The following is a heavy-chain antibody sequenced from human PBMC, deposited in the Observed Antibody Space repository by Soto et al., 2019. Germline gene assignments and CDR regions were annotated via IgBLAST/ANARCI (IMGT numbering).Heavy chain of an antibody. D-gene: IGHD1-26*01. CDR3: ARDQGGGSYYARFDP. Sequence: GASVKVSCKASGYTFTSYGISWVRQAPGQGLEWMGWISAYNGNTNYAQKLQGRVTMTTDTSTSTAYMELRSLRSDDTAVYYCARDQGGGSYYARFDPWGQGTLVTVSS. CDR1: GYTFTSYG. V-gene: IGHV1-18*01. CDR2: ISAYNGNT. J-gene: IGHJ5*02.